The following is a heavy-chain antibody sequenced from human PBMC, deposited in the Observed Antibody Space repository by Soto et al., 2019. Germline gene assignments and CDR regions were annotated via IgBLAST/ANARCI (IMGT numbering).Heavy chain of an antibody. CDR3: AQFSSWYGFQH. Sequence: VGSLRLSCAASGFTFSTYWMHWVRQAPGKGLEWVSYIDSGSRTIFYADSVKGRFTISRDNAKNSIYLQMKSLRDEDTSVYYCAQFSSWYGFQHWGQGTLVTVSS. J-gene: IGHJ1*01. CDR2: IDSGSRTI. V-gene: IGHV3-48*02. CDR1: GFTFSTYW. D-gene: IGHD6-19*01.